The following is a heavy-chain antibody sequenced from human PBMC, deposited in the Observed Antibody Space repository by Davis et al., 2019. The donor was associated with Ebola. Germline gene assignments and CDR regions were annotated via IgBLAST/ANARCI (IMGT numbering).Heavy chain of an antibody. J-gene: IGHJ3*01. CDR2: INTEAGNP. Sequence: ASVKVSCKASGYTFTNYAMNWVRQAPGQGLEWMGWINTEAGNPAYAQDFTGRFDFSLDTSVSTAYLQISSLKPDDTAVYYCARSKAVHDAFDVWGQGTLVTVSS. V-gene: IGHV7-4-1*02. CDR3: ARSKAVHDAFDV. CDR1: GYTFTNYA. D-gene: IGHD1-1*01.